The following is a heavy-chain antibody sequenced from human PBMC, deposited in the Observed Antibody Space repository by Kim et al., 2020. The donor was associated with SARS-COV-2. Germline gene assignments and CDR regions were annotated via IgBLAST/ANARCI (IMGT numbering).Heavy chain of an antibody. CDR2: IIPIFGTA. CDR3: ARLLYQRNWFDP. CDR1: GGTFSSYA. Sequence: SVKVSCKASGGTFSSYAISWVRQAPGQGLEWMGGIIPIFGTANYAQKFQGRVTITADESTSTAYMELSSLRSEDTAVYYCARLLYQRNWFDPWGQGTLVTVSS. J-gene: IGHJ5*02. D-gene: IGHD3-16*01. V-gene: IGHV1-69*13.